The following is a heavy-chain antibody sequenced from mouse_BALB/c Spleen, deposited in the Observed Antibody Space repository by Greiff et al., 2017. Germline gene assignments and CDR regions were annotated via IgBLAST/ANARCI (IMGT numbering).Heavy chain of an antibody. CDR1: GYTFTSYW. CDR3: DRGARDYFDD. Sequence: VQLQQPGAELVKPGASVKLSCKASGYTFTSYWMHWVKQRPGQGLEWIGEINPSNGRTNYNEKFKSKATLTVDKSSSTAYMQLSSLTSEDSAVYCCDRGARDYFDDWGQGTTLTVSS. J-gene: IGHJ2*01. CDR2: INPSNGRT. V-gene: IGHV1S81*02.